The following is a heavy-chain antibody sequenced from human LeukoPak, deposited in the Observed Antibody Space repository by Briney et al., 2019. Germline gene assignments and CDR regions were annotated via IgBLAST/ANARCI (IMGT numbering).Heavy chain of an antibody. CDR3: ASDWGLSQLEYCSNTNCYMGAFDI. V-gene: IGHV1-2*02. Sequence: ASVKVSCKASGYTXTGYYIHWVRQAPGQGLEWMGWINPNSGGTNYAQKFQGRVTMTRDTSISTAYMELSRLRSDDTAVYYCASDWGLSQLEYCSNTNCYMGAFDIWGQRTMVTVSS. J-gene: IGHJ3*02. D-gene: IGHD2-2*02. CDR2: INPNSGGT. CDR1: GYTXTGYY.